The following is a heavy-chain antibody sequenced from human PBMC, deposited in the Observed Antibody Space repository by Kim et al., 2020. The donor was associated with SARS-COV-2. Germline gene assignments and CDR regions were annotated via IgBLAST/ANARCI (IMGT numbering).Heavy chain of an antibody. J-gene: IGHJ6*02. CDR3: ATPRGGYYYYGMDV. Sequence: ASVKGRFTISRDDSKNSLYLQMNSLKTEDTAVYYCATPRGGYYYYGMDVWGQGTTVTVSS. D-gene: IGHD3-16*01. V-gene: IGHV3-72*01.